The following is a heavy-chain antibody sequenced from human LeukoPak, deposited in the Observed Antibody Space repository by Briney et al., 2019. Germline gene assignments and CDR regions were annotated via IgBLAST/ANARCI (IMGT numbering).Heavy chain of an antibody. D-gene: IGHD2-2*01. CDR1: GFTFSSYG. CDR2: ISSNSDTR. J-gene: IGHJ6*03. V-gene: IGHV3-48*01. Sequence: GGSLRLSCAASGFTFSSYGMHWVRQAPGKGLEWVSHISSNSDTRYYADSVKGRFTISRDNAQNSLYLQMNSLRAEDTAVYYCARNLYCGHTSCYVYYFYYYMDVWGKGTTVTVSS. CDR3: ARNLYCGHTSCYVYYFYYYMDV.